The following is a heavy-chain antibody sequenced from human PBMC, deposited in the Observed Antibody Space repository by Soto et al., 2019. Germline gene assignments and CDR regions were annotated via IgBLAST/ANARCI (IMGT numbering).Heavy chain of an antibody. Sequence: ASVKVSCKASGYTFTSYYMHWVRQAPGQGLEWMGIINPSGGSTSYAQKFQGRVTMTRDTSTSTVYMELSSLRSEDTAVYYCARVFVVVPAAMPVPYYYYGMDVWGQGTTVTVSS. V-gene: IGHV1-46*01. CDR2: INPSGGST. CDR1: GYTFTSYY. CDR3: ARVFVVVPAAMPVPYYYYGMDV. D-gene: IGHD2-2*01. J-gene: IGHJ6*02.